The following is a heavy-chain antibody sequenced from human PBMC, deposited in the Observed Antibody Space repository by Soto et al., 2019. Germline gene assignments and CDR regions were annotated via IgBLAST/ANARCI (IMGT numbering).Heavy chain of an antibody. Sequence: GGSLRLSCAASGFTFSSYEMNWVRQAPGKGLEWVSYISSSGSTIYYADSVKGRFTISRDNAKNSLYLQMSSLRAEDTAVYYCARDGGYSGYDAFDIWGQGTMVTVSS. CDR3: ARDGGYSGYDAFDI. J-gene: IGHJ3*02. CDR2: ISSSGSTI. V-gene: IGHV3-48*03. CDR1: GFTFSSYE. D-gene: IGHD5-12*01.